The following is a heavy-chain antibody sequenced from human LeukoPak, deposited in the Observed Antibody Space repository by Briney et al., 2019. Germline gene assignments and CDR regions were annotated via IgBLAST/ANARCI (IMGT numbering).Heavy chain of an antibody. CDR1: GFTFSSYG. D-gene: IGHD3-10*01. Sequence: GRSLRLSCAASGFTFSSYGMHWVRQAPGKGLEWVAVIWYDGSNMYYADSVKGRFTISRDNSKNTLYLQMNSLRAEDTAAYFCARAGHGSIIYFDYWGQGTLVTVSS. CDR2: IWYDGSNM. J-gene: IGHJ4*02. CDR3: ARAGHGSIIYFDY. V-gene: IGHV3-33*01.